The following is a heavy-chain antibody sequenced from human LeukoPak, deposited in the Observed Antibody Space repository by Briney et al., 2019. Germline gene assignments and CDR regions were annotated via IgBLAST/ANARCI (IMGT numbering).Heavy chain of an antibody. CDR3: ARDGGTDDAFDI. J-gene: IGHJ3*02. CDR1: GFTFSNAW. V-gene: IGHV3-20*01. D-gene: IGHD1-26*01. Sequence: GGSLRLSCAASGFTFSNAWMSWVRQAPGKGLEWVSGINWNGGSTGYADSVKGRFTISRDNAKNSLYLQMNSLRAEDTALYHCARDGGTDDAFDIWGQGTMVTVSS. CDR2: INWNGGST.